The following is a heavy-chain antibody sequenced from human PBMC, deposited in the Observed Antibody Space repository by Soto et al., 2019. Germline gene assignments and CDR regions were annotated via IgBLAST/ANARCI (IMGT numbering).Heavy chain of an antibody. CDR1: GYTFTAYA. J-gene: IGHJ5*02. D-gene: IGHD1-20*01. CDR3: ARNNNNWFDP. Sequence: ASVKVSCKASGYTFTAYALHWVRQAPGQRLEWMGWINGIGNTEYSQKFQGRVTITRDTSASTAYMELSSLGPEDTAVYYCARNNNNWFDPWGQGTLVTVSS. V-gene: IGHV1-3*01. CDR2: INGIGNT.